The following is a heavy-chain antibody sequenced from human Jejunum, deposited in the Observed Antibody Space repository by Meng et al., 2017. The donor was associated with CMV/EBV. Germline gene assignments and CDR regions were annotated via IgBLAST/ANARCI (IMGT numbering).Heavy chain of an antibody. CDR2: ISGSGAST. D-gene: IGHD3-16*02. Sequence: FIFSTYDMNWVRQAPGRGLEWVSAISGSGASTYYADSVKGRFTISRDNSKNTLYLQMNNLRAEDTAIYYCAKDLSGESIWETSRGFDYWGQGTLVTVSS. CDR1: FIFSTYD. V-gene: IGHV3-23*01. CDR3: AKDLSGESIWETSRGFDY. J-gene: IGHJ4*02.